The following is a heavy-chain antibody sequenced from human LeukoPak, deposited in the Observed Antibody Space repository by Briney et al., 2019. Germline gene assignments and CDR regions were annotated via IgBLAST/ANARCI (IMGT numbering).Heavy chain of an antibody. J-gene: IGHJ4*02. CDR3: AKGAASAGEYYFDY. V-gene: IGHV3-53*01. CDR2: IYSGGST. CDR1: GFTVSSNY. D-gene: IGHD3-10*01. Sequence: GGSLRLSCAASGFTVSSNYMSWVRQAPGKGLEWVSVIYSGGSTYYADSVKGRFTISRDNSKNTLYLQMNGLRAEDTAVYYCAKGAASAGEYYFDYWGQGTLVTVSS.